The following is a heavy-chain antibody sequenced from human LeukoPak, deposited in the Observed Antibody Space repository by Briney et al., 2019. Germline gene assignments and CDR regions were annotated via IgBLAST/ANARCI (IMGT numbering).Heavy chain of an antibody. CDR1: GFTFSRYW. Sequence: GGSLRLSCVASGFTFSRYWMTLVRQAPGKGLEWVANIKTDGSQIYYVDSVKGRFTISRDNAKNSLYLQMNSLRAEDTAVYYCVREMYSYDTTYYYVRWFDSWGQGTLVTVSS. CDR2: IKTDGSQI. CDR3: VREMYSYDTTYYYVRWFDS. V-gene: IGHV3-7*03. J-gene: IGHJ5*01. D-gene: IGHD3-22*01.